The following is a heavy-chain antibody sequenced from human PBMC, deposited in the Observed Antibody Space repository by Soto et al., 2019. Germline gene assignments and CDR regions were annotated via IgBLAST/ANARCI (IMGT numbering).Heavy chain of an antibody. V-gene: IGHV3-23*01. CDR2: ISGSGGST. CDR3: AKDPLHPPGIAAAGNYSDY. J-gene: IGHJ4*02. D-gene: IGHD6-13*01. CDR1: GFTFSSYA. Sequence: GGSLRLSCAASGFTFSSYAMSWVRQAPGKGLEWVSAISGSGGSTYYADSVKGRFTISRDNSKNTLYLQMNSLRAEDTAVYYCAKDPLHPPGIAAAGNYSDYWGQGTLVTVSS.